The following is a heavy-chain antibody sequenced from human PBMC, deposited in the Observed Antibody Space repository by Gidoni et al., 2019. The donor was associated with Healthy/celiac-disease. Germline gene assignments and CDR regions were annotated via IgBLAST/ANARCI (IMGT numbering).Heavy chain of an antibody. V-gene: IGHV3-23*01. J-gene: IGHJ4*02. CDR1: GLTFSSYA. CDR2: ISGSGGST. D-gene: IGHD4-17*01. CDR3: AKDRRDYGVDY. Sequence: EVQLLESGGGLVQPGGYLRLSCAASGLTFSSYAISWVRQAPGKGLAWVAAISGSGGSTYYADSVKGRFTISRDNSKNTLYLQMNSLRAEDTAVYYCAKDRRDYGVDYWGQGTLVTVSS.